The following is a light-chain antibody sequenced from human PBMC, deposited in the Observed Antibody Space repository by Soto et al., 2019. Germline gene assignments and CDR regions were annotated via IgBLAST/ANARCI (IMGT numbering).Light chain of an antibody. CDR2: TAS. Sequence: DIQMTQSPPSLSASVGDRFAITCRASQGIVMWLAWYQRKPGKAPNLLIHTASTLQSGVPSRFSGSGSGTEFTLTISSLQPEDFATYCSQQRNSYPITFCQVTRLES. J-gene: IGKJ5*01. CDR1: QGIVMW. V-gene: IGKV1-9*01. CDR3: QQRNSYPIT.